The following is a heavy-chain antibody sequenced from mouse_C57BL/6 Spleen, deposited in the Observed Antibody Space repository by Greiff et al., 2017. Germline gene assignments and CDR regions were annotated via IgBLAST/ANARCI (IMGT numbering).Heavy chain of an antibody. CDR3: ARDTGGYGGMDY. V-gene: IGHV5-4*01. CDR1: GFTFSSYA. J-gene: IGHJ4*01. D-gene: IGHD2-2*01. Sequence: EVQRVESGGGLVKPGGSLKLSCAASGFTFSSYAMSWVRQTPEKRLEWVATISDGGSYTYYPDNVKGRFTISRDNAKNNLYLQRSHLKSEDTAMYYCARDTGGYGGMDYWGQGTSVTVSS. CDR2: ISDGGSYT.